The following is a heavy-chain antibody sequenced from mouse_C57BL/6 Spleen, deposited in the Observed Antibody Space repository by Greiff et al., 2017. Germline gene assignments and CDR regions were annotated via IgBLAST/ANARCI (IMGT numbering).Heavy chain of an antibody. D-gene: IGHD4-1*01. V-gene: IGHV1-80*01. J-gene: IGHJ1*03. Sequence: VQLQQSGAELVKPGASVKISCKASGYAFSSYWMNWVKQRPGKGLEWIGQIYPGDGDTNYNGKFKGKATLTADKSSSTAYMQLSSLTSEDSAVYFCARIRANWDGRWYFDVWGTGTTVTVSS. CDR1: GYAFSSYW. CDR3: ARIRANWDGRWYFDV. CDR2: IYPGDGDT.